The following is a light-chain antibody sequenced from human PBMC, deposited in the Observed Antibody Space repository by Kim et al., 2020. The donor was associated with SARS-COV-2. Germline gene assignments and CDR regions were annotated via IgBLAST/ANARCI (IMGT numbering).Light chain of an antibody. J-gene: IGKJ1*01. CDR2: AAS. CDR1: QGISSS. Sequence: ASVGDIITITGRASQGISSSLAWFQQKPGSTPKSLIYAASNLHIGVPSRFRGSGSGTDFTLTITSLQTEYFATYYCQQYGRYPQTFGQGTKVDIK. V-gene: IGKV1-16*01. CDR3: QQYGRYPQT.